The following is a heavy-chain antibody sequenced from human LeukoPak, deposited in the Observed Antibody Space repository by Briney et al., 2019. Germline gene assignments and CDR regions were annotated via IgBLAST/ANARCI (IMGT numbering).Heavy chain of an antibody. CDR1: GYTFTSYD. CDR2: MNPNSGNT. V-gene: IGHV1-8*01. Sequence: ASVKVSCKASGYTFTSYDINWVRQATGQGLEWMGWMNPNSGNTGYAQKFQGRVTMTRNTSISTAYMELSSLRSVDTAVYYCARESGGSYPNWSDPWGQGTLVTVSS. CDR3: ARESGGSYPNWSDP. J-gene: IGHJ5*02. D-gene: IGHD1-26*01.